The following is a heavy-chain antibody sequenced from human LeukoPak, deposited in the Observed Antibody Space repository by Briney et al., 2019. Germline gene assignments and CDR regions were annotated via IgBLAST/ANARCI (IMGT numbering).Heavy chain of an antibody. V-gene: IGHV1-69*05. CDR2: ITPIFGTA. CDR1: GYTFTSYG. Sequence: EASVKVSCKASGYTFTSYGISWVRQAPGQGLEWMGGITPIFGTANYAQKFQGRVTITTDGSTSTAYMELSRLRSDDTAVYYCARDRDGHFDYWGQGTLVTVSS. CDR3: ARDRDGHFDY. J-gene: IGHJ4*02. D-gene: IGHD5-24*01.